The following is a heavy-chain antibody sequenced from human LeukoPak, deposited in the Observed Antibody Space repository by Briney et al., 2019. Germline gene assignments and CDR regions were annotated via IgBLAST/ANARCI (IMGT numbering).Heavy chain of an antibody. D-gene: IGHD3-9*01. V-gene: IGHV3-23*01. CDR3: AKSLTCYFRGFDC. J-gene: IGHJ4*02. Sequence: PGGSLTLSCAASGFTLSAYAMSWVRQAPGKGLEWVSAISGSGGGTFHANSLKGRLTISRHNHRDTLYLQMNSLRAEDTAVYYCAKSLTCYFRGFDCWGRGTLVTVSS. CDR2: ISGSGGGT. CDR1: GFTLSAYA.